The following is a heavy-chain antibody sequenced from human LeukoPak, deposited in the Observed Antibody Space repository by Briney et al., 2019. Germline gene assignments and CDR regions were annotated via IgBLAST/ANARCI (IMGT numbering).Heavy chain of an antibody. J-gene: IGHJ4*02. CDR2: ISTDGSRT. D-gene: IGHD4-23*01. Sequence: GGSLRLSCAASGFSFSSYAMHWVRQTPGKGLEFVSAISTDGSRTYYANPVKGRFTISRDNSKSTLYLQMGSVRADDMAVYYCARPAVGSNGLDYWGQGILVTVSS. V-gene: IGHV3-64*01. CDR3: ARPAVGSNGLDY. CDR1: GFSFSSYA.